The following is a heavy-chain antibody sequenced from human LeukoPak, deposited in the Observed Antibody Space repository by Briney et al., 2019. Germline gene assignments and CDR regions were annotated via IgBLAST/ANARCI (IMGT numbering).Heavy chain of an antibody. CDR1: GFTFSNSA. CDR3: ARSVDLNDAFDI. J-gene: IGHJ3*02. Sequence: PGGSLRLSCAASGFTFSNSAMSWVRQAPGKGLEWVSTLSGSGITTYYADSVKGRFTISRDNAKNSLYLQMNSLRAEDTAVYYCARSVDLNDAFDIWGQGTMVTVSS. CDR2: LSGSGITT. V-gene: IGHV3-23*01. D-gene: IGHD3/OR15-3a*01.